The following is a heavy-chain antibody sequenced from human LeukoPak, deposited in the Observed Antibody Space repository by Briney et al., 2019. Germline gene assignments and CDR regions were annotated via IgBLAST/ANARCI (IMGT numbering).Heavy chain of an antibody. V-gene: IGHV3-7*01. D-gene: IGHD6-19*01. J-gene: IGHJ4*02. CDR3: ARDKGSSGRLGRFDN. Sequence: GGSLRLSCAASGFTLSTYWMTWVRQAPGKGLEWVANIKQDGSEKYYVDSVKGRFTISRDNAKKLLYLQMNSLRVEDTAVYYCARDKGSSGRLGRFDNWGQGTLVTVSP. CDR1: GFTLSTYW. CDR2: IKQDGSEK.